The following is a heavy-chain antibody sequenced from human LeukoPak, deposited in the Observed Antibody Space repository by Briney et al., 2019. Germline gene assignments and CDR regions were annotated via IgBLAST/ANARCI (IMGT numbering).Heavy chain of an antibody. D-gene: IGHD2/OR15-2a*01. Sequence: PGGSLRLSCAASGFTFRNYAMSWVRQAPGKALEWVSRVDGGGSTSYADSVKGRFSIPRDSSKSALYLQMSSLRGEDTAVYFCARDDAPDGGFLDYWGQGTLVTVSS. V-gene: IGHV3-23*01. J-gene: IGHJ4*02. CDR3: ARDDAPDGGFLDY. CDR2: VDGGGST. CDR1: GFTFRNYA.